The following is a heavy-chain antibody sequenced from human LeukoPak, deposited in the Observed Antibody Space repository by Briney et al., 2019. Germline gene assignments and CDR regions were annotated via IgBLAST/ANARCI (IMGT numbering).Heavy chain of an antibody. D-gene: IGHD5-18*01. V-gene: IGHV1-46*01. CDR3: ASVNVDTASVDY. J-gene: IGHJ4*02. CDR2: INPSGGST. Sequence: ALVKVSCKASGYTFTSYYMHWVRQAPGQGLEWMGIINPSGGSTSYAQKFQGRVTMTRDTSTSTVYMELSSLRSEDTAVYYCASVNVDTASVDYWGQGTLVTVSS. CDR1: GYTFTSYY.